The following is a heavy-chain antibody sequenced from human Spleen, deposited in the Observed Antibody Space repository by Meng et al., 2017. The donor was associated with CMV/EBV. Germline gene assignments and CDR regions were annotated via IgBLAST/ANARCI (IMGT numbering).Heavy chain of an antibody. D-gene: IGHD6-13*01. CDR2: IYYSGST. CDR3: AAGYSSSWVDY. CDR1: GSPFSGHY. Sequence: SETLSLTCTVSGSPFSGHYWSWIRQTPGKGLEWIEYIYYSGSTNYNPSLRSRVTISVDTSKNQFSLKLSSVTAADTAVYYCAAGYSSSWVDYWGQGTLVTVSS. V-gene: IGHV4-59*11. J-gene: IGHJ4*02.